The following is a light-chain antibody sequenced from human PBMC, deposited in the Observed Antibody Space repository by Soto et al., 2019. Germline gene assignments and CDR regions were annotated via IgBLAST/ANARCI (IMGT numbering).Light chain of an antibody. CDR2: AAS. CDR1: QGISSY. J-gene: IGKJ1*01. V-gene: IGKV1-8*01. CDR3: QQYYSYPKT. Sequence: AIRMTQSPSSLSASTGDRVTITCRASQGISSYLAWYQQKPGKAPKLLIYAASTVQSGVPSMFSGSGAGTAFTLPISYLQSEDFATYYCQQYYSYPKTFGQGTKVDIK.